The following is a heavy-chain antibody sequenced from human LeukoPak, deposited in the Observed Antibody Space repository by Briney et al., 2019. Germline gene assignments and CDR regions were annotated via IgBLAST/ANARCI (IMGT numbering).Heavy chain of an antibody. CDR3: ARSPWGVTAIFLDS. V-gene: IGHV3-53*01. J-gene: IGHJ4*02. D-gene: IGHD2-21*02. CDR1: GFTVSSNY. CDR2: IYSGGST. Sequence: GGSLRLSCAVSGFTVSSNYMSWVRQAPGKGLEWVSVIYSGGSTYYADSVKGRFTISRDNSKNTLCLQMNSLRAEDTAVYYCARSPWGVTAIFLDSWGQGTLVTVSS.